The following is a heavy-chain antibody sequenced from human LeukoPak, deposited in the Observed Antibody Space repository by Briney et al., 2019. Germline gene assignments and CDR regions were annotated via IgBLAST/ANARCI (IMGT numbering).Heavy chain of an antibody. CDR3: AGQEPQLVYYYGMDV. Sequence: SETLSLTCTVSGGSISSYYWSWIRQPPGKGLEWIGYIYYSGSTNYNPSLKSRVTISVDTSKNQFSLKLSSVTAADTAVYYCAGQEPQLVYYYGMDVWGQGTTVTVSS. D-gene: IGHD2-2*01. CDR1: GGSISSYY. CDR2: IYYSGST. J-gene: IGHJ6*02. V-gene: IGHV4-59*08.